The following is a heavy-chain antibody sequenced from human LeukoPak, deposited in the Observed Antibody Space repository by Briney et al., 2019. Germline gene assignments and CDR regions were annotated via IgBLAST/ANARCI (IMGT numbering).Heavy chain of an antibody. Sequence: GGSLRLSCAVSGFTFSSYSMNWVRQAPGKGLEWVSSISRSSSYIYYADSVKGRFIISRDNAKNSLYLQMNSLRAEDTAVYYCASSGLYYMDVWGKGTTVTVSS. CDR3: ASSGLYYMDV. D-gene: IGHD3-10*01. CDR2: ISRSSSYI. J-gene: IGHJ6*03. CDR1: GFTFSSYS. V-gene: IGHV3-21*01.